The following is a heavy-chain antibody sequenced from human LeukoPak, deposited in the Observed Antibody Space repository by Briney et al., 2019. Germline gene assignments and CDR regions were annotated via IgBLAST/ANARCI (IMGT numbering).Heavy chain of an antibody. J-gene: IGHJ5*02. D-gene: IGHD3-10*01. CDR2: IYYSGSP. V-gene: IGHV4-39*01. CDR3: ARHVGFITMVRGVINNNWFDP. Sequence: SETLSLTCTVSGGSISSSSYYWGWIRQPPGKGLEWIGSIYYSGSPYYNLSLKSRVTISVDTSKKQFSLKLSSVTAADTAVYYCARHVGFITMVRGVINNNWFDPWGQGTLVTVSS. CDR1: GGSISSSSYY.